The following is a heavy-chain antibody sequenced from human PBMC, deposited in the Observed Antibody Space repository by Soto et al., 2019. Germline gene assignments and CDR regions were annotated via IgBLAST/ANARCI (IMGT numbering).Heavy chain of an antibody. CDR1: GFSLSTSGVA. D-gene: IGHD1-7*01. Sequence: QITLKESGPTLVKPTQTLTLTCTFSGFSLSTSGVAVVWIRQPPVKALELLALIYWDDDKRYSPPLKSRLTITKDTSKNQVVLTMTNIDPVDTATYYCAHQSRITGTTYNWFDPWGQGTLVTVSS. CDR3: AHQSRITGTTYNWFDP. CDR2: IYWDDDK. J-gene: IGHJ5*02. V-gene: IGHV2-5*02.